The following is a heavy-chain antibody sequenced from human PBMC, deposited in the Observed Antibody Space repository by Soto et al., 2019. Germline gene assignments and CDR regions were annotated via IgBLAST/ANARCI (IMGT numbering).Heavy chain of an antibody. J-gene: IGHJ3*02. V-gene: IGHV3-11*01. Sequence: QVQLVESGGGLVRPGGSLRLSCAASGFTFSDYYMTWIRQAPGKGLEYVSYISSSGTAIYYADSVKGRFTISRDNAKKALFLQMSSLRAEDTAVYYCARAYSDAFDIWGRGTMVTVSS. CDR3: ARAYSDAFDI. D-gene: IGHD2-15*01. CDR1: GFTFSDYY. CDR2: ISSSGTAI.